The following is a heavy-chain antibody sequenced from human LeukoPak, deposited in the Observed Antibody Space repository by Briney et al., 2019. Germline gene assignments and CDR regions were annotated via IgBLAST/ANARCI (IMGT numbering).Heavy chain of an antibody. J-gene: IGHJ4*02. CDR2: VKPDGSEK. CDR3: AKAESSSWTYYFDY. Sequence: GGSLRLSCAASGFTFSNYWMTWVRQAPGKGLEWVAHVKPDGSEKSYVDSVRGRFTISRDNSKNMLYLQMNSLRAEDTAVYYCAKAESSSWTYYFDYWGQGTLVTVSS. D-gene: IGHD6-13*01. V-gene: IGHV3-7*03. CDR1: GFTFSNYW.